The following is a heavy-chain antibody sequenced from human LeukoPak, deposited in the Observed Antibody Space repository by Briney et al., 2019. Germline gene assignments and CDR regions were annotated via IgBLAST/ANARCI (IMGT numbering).Heavy chain of an antibody. CDR3: ARDLRYYGSGSYYKTPPFDY. Sequence: PGGSLRLSCAASGFTFSSYAMHWVRQAPGKGLEWVAVISYDGSNKYYADSVKGRFTISRDNSKNTLYLQMNSLRAEDTAVYYCARDLRYYGSGSYYKTPPFDYWGQGTLVTVSS. J-gene: IGHJ4*02. V-gene: IGHV3-30-3*01. CDR2: ISYDGSNK. D-gene: IGHD3-10*01. CDR1: GFTFSSYA.